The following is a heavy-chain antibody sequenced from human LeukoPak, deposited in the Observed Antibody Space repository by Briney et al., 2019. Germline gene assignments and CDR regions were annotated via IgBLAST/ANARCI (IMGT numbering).Heavy chain of an antibody. D-gene: IGHD6-13*01. J-gene: IGHJ5*02. CDR1: GYTFTSYG. Sequence: SVKVSCKASGYTFTSYGISWVRQAPGQGLEWMGGIIPIFGTANYAQKFQGRVTITADESTSTAYMELSSLRSEDTAVYYCARDWRDRAAAGGNWFDPWGQGTLVTVSS. V-gene: IGHV1-69*13. CDR2: IIPIFGTA. CDR3: ARDWRDRAAAGGNWFDP.